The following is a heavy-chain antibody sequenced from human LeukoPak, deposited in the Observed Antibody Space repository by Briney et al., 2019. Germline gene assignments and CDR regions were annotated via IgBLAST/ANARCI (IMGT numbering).Heavy chain of an antibody. CDR2: IYYSGST. J-gene: IGHJ4*02. Sequence: SETLSLTCTVSGGSISSGGYYWSWIRQHPGKCLEWIGYIYYSGSTYYNPSLKSRVTISVDTSKNQFSLKLSSVTAADTAVYYCARAYQALRSFDYWGQGTLVTVSS. CDR1: GGSISSGGYY. D-gene: IGHD2-2*01. V-gene: IGHV4-31*03. CDR3: ARAYQALRSFDY.